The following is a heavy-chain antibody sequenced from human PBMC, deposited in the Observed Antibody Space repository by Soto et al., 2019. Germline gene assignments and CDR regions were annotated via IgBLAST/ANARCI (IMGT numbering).Heavy chain of an antibody. CDR3: ASGVAEDPGSGSYGYMDV. Sequence: QVQLVQSGAEVRKPGASVKVSCKASGYTFSSFDINWVRQAAGHGLEWMGWMTPNSGHTGYAQKFQGRVTMTRNTSTSTVYMELSSLTSEDTAVYYGASGVAEDPGSGSYGYMDVWGRGTTVTVSS. D-gene: IGHD3-10*01. CDR2: MTPNSGHT. J-gene: IGHJ6*03. CDR1: GYTFSSFD. V-gene: IGHV1-8*01.